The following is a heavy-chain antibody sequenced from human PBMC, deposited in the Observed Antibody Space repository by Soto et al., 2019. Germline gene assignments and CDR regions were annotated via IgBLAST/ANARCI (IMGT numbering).Heavy chain of an antibody. J-gene: IGHJ4*02. CDR3: LSGWLQSGIDY. CDR1: GFTFSGSA. V-gene: IGHV3-73*01. Sequence: PGGSLRLSCAASGFTFSGSAMHWVRQASGKGLEWVGRIRSKANSYATAYAASVKGRFTISRDDSKNTAYLQMNSLKTEDTAVYYCLSGWLQSGIDYWGQGTPVTVSS. D-gene: IGHD3-10*01. CDR2: IRSKANSYAT.